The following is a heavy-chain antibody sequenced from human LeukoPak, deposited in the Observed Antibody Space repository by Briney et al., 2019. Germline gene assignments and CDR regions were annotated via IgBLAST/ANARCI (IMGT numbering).Heavy chain of an antibody. Sequence: PGGSLRLSCAASGFTFSSYAMSWVRQAPGKGLEWVSAISGSGGNTYYADAVKGRFTISRDNSKNTLYLQMNSLRAEDTAVYYCAKRPGRLYYFDYWGQGTLVTVSS. V-gene: IGHV3-23*01. D-gene: IGHD2-15*01. CDR2: ISGSGGNT. CDR3: AKRPGRLYYFDY. J-gene: IGHJ4*02. CDR1: GFTFSSYA.